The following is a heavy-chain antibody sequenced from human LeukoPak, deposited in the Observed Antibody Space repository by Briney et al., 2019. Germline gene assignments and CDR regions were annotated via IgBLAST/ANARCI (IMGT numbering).Heavy chain of an antibody. J-gene: IGHJ5*02. CDR1: GASISSESYY. CDR3: ARDKVSWELENWFDP. CDR2: VSPSGST. Sequence: ASETLSLTCIVSGASISSESYYWSWLRQSAGKGLEWIGRVSPSGSTTYNPSLKSRVTISLDRSKNQVSLKLTSVTAADTAMYYCARDKVSWELENWFDPWGQGTLVTVSS. V-gene: IGHV4-61*02. D-gene: IGHD1-7*01.